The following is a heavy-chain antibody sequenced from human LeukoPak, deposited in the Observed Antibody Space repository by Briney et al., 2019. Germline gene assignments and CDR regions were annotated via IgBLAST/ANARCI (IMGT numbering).Heavy chain of an antibody. CDR2: IYTSGST. Sequence: KPSQTLSLTCTVSGGSISSGSYSWSWIRQPAGKGLEWLGRIYTSGSTNYNPSLKSRVTISVDTSKNQFSMKLSSVTAADTAVYYCASSTGSGSYYPLFDYWGQGTLVTVSS. V-gene: IGHV4-61*02. CDR3: ASSTGSGSYYPLFDY. D-gene: IGHD3-10*01. CDR1: GGSISSGSYS. J-gene: IGHJ4*02.